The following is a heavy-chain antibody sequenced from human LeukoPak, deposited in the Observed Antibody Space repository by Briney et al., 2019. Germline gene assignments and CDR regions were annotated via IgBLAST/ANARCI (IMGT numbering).Heavy chain of an antibody. V-gene: IGHV4-4*07. CDR3: ARDITLIVVSGAFDI. Sequence: PSETLSLTCTVSSGSISNYYWSWIRQPAGKGLEWIGRIYSTGSTTYNPSLKSRVTMSVDTSKNQFSLKLSSVTAADTAVYYCARDITLIVVSGAFDIWGQGTMVTVSS. CDR1: SGSISNYY. J-gene: IGHJ3*02. CDR2: IYSTGST. D-gene: IGHD3-22*01.